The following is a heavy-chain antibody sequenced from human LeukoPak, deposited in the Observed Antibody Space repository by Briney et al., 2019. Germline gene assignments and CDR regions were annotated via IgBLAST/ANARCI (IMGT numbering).Heavy chain of an antibody. CDR2: IDWDDDE. J-gene: IGHJ4*02. CDR1: GFSLSTSGMC. CDR3: AHIQNWAFDY. D-gene: IGHD7-27*01. Sequence: SGPALVKPTQTLTLTCTFSGFSLSTSGMCVSWIRQPPGKALEWLARIDWDDDEYYSTSLKTRLTISKDTSKNQVVLTMTNMDPVDTATYYCAHIQNWAFDYWGQGTLVTVSS. V-gene: IGHV2-70*11.